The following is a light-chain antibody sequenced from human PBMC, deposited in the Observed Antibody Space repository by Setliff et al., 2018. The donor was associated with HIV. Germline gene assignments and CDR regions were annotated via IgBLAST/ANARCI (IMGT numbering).Light chain of an antibody. CDR3: AAWDDRLNAYV. J-gene: IGLJ1*01. CDR2: SDD. Sequence: QSALTQPPSASGTPGQRVAISCSGSSSNIGSNTVNWYRQLPGTAPKLLIHSDDHRPSGVPDRFSASKSGTSASLAISGLQSEDEADYYCAAWDDRLNAYVFGTGTKVTVL. CDR1: SSNIGSNT. V-gene: IGLV1-44*01.